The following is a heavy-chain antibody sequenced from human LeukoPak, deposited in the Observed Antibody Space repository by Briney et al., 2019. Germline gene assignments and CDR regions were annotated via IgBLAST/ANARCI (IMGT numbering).Heavy chain of an antibody. V-gene: IGHV3-7*01. D-gene: IGHD5-24*01. J-gene: IGHJ5*02. Sequence: PGGSLRLSCAASGFPYTRYWMTWVPQAPGKGLEWVANKKEDGSEKYYVYSVKGRFTISRDNANNSPHLQMNSLRAEDPVVYYCANTFRRGQQLRRESDHWFDPWGQGTVVTVSS. CDR2: KKEDGSEK. CDR1: GFPYTRYW. CDR3: ANTFRRGQQLRRESDHWFDP.